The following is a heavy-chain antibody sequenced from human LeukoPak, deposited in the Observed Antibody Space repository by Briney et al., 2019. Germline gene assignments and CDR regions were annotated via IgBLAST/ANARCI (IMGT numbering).Heavy chain of an antibody. CDR3: ARGRIAAAGTVDY. V-gene: IGHV4-59*12. CDR2: GTT. Sequence: GTTNYNPSLKSRVTISVDTSKNQFSLKLSSVTAADTAVYYCARGRIAAAGTVDYWGQGTLVTVSS. J-gene: IGHJ4*02. D-gene: IGHD6-13*01.